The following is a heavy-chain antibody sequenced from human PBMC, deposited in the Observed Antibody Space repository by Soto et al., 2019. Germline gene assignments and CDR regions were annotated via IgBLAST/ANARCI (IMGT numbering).Heavy chain of an antibody. D-gene: IGHD6-13*01. Sequence: SETLSLTRTVSVDSITTYYWSWIRQPAGKGLGWIGRIDASGNTNYNPSLNSRVTMSIDTSKKQFSLKLTSVTAADTAIYYCARYSNNWFQTEGMDVWGQGTTVTVSS. J-gene: IGHJ6*02. V-gene: IGHV4-4*07. CDR3: ARYSNNWFQTEGMDV. CDR2: IDASGNT. CDR1: VDSITTYY.